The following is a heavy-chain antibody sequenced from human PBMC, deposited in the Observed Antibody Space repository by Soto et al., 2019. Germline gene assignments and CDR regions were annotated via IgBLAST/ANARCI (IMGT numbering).Heavy chain of an antibody. D-gene: IGHD3-16*01. Sequence: GASVKVSCKASGGTFSSYAISWVRQAPGRGLEWMGGIIPIFGTANYAQKFQGRVTITADESTSTAYMELSSLRSEDTAVYYCARTPSVNYAYGVFDIWGQGTMVTVSS. V-gene: IGHV1-69*13. CDR2: IIPIFGTA. CDR1: GGTFSSYA. CDR3: ARTPSVNYAYGVFDI. J-gene: IGHJ3*02.